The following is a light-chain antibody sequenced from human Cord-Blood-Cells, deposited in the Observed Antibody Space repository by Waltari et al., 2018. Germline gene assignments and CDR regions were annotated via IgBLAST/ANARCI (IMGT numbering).Light chain of an antibody. CDR3: QQYNSYSLTWT. Sequence: GDRVTITCRASQSISSWLAWYQQNPGKAPKLLIYDASNLESGVPSRFSGSGSGTEFTLTISSLQPDDFATYYCQQYNSYSLTWTFGQGTKVEIK. V-gene: IGKV1-5*01. CDR2: DAS. CDR1: QSISSW. J-gene: IGKJ1*01.